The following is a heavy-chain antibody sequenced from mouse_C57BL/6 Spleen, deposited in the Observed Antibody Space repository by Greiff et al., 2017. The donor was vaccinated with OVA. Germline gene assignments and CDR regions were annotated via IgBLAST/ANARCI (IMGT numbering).Heavy chain of an antibody. V-gene: IGHV5-9*01. CDR2: ISGGGGNT. CDR1: GFTFSSYT. D-gene: IGHD2-14*01. Sequence: DVMLVESGGGLVKPGGSLKLSCAASGFTFSSYTMSWVRQTPEKRLEWVATISGGGGNTYYPDSVKGRFTISRDNAKNTLYLQMSSLRSEDTALYYCARQTYRGAMDYWGQGTSVTVSS. CDR3: ARQTYRGAMDY. J-gene: IGHJ4*01.